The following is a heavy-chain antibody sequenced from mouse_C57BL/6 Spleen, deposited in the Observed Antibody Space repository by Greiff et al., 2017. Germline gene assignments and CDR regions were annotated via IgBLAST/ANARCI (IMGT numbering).Heavy chain of an antibody. CDR1: GFTFSSYA. Sequence: VQLKESGGGLVKPGGSLKLSCAASGFTFSSYAMSWVRQTPEKRLEWVATISDGGSYTYYPDNVKGRFTITRDNAKNNLYLQMSHLTSEDTAIYYCARDEGYYSNLYYFDYRGQGATLTVSS. CDR3: ARDEGYYSNLYYFDY. CDR2: ISDGGSYT. D-gene: IGHD2-5*01. V-gene: IGHV5-4*01. J-gene: IGHJ2*01.